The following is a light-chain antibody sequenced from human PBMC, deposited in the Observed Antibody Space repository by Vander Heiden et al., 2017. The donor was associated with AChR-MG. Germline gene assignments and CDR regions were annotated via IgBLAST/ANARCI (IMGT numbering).Light chain of an antibody. J-gene: IGKJ1*01. Sequence: DNAPTQSPDFLALYLGGQATNNCKASQTVLYSFNKKNYLAWYQQKPGQPPKLLIYWASTLESGVPYRFSGSGSGTDFTLTITSLQAEDVGVYSCQQYFSIPQTFGPGTKVAIK. V-gene: IGKV4-1*01. CDR2: WAS. CDR1: QTVLYSFNKKNY. CDR3: QQYFSIPQT.